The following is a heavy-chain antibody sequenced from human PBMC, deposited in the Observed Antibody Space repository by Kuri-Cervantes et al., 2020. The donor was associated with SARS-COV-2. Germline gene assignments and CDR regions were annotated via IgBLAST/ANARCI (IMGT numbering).Heavy chain of an antibody. CDR1: GFTFSSYA. D-gene: IGHD3-10*01. V-gene: IGHV3-23*01. CDR3: AKDPGTMARGHYYYGMDV. CDR2: ISNSGDRT. J-gene: IGHJ6*02. Sequence: GESLKISCAASGFTFSSYAMSWVRQAPGKGLEWVSAISNSGDRTYYADSVKGRFTISRDNSKNTLYLQVNSLRAEDTSVYYCAKDPGTMARGHYYYGMDVWGQGTTVTVSS.